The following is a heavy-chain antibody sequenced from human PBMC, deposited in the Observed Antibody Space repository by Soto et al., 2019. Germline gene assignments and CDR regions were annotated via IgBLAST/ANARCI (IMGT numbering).Heavy chain of an antibody. J-gene: IGHJ4*02. Sequence: QVQLVQSGAEVKKPGASVKGSCKASGYTFTSYAMHWVRQAPGQRLEWMGWINAGNGNTKYSQKFQGRVTITRDTSASTAYMELSSLRSEDTAVYYCAGDLNYDSSGYYFDYWGQGTLVTVSS. CDR3: AGDLNYDSSGYYFDY. D-gene: IGHD3-22*01. CDR2: INAGNGNT. V-gene: IGHV1-3*01. CDR1: GYTFTSYA.